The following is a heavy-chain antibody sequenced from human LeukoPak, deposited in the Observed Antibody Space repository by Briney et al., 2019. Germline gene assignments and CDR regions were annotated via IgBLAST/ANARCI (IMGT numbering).Heavy chain of an antibody. CDR1: GYTFTGYY. D-gene: IGHD2-2*03. CDR3: ARDPGYCSSTSCYHYYYYYYMDV. Sequence: ASVKVSCKASGYTFTGYYMHWVRQAPGQGPEWMGWINPNSGGTNYAQKFQGRVTMTRDTSISTAYMELSRLRSDGTAVYYCARDPGYCSSTSCYHYYYYYYMDVWGKGTTVTVSS. J-gene: IGHJ6*03. CDR2: INPNSGGT. V-gene: IGHV1-2*02.